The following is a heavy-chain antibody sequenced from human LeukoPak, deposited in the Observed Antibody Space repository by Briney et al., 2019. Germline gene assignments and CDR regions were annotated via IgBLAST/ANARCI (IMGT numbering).Heavy chain of an antibody. D-gene: IGHD3-22*01. Sequence: PSETLSLTCTVSGGSISSGSYYWSWIRQHPGRGLEWIGYIYYSGSTYYNPSLKSRVTISVDTSKNQFSLRLTSVTAADTAVYYCARTDSSGYYGDYWGQGTLVTVSS. CDR2: IYYSGST. J-gene: IGHJ4*02. V-gene: IGHV4-31*03. CDR3: ARTDSSGYYGDY. CDR1: GGSISSGSYY.